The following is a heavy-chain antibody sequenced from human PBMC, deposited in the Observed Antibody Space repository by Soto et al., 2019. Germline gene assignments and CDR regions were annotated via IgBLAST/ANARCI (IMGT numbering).Heavy chain of an antibody. J-gene: IGHJ3*02. D-gene: IGHD4-17*01. CDR1: GYSFTSYW. CDR3: ARADYGDYAFHAFDI. CDR2: IYPGDSDT. V-gene: IGHV5-51*01. Sequence: GESLKISCKGSGYSFTSYWIGWVRQMPGKGLEWMGIIYPGDSDTRYSPSFQGQVTISADKSISTAYLQWSSLKASDTAMYYCARADYGDYAFHAFDIWGQGTMVTVSS.